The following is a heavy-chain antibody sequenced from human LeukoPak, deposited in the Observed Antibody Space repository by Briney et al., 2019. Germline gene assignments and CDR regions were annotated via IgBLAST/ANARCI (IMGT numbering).Heavy chain of an antibody. D-gene: IGHD5-24*01. J-gene: IGHJ4*02. V-gene: IGHV1-69*13. Sequence: SVKVSCKASGGTFSSYAISWVRQAPGQGLEWMGGIIPIFGTANYAQKFLGRVTITADESTSTAYMELSSLRSEDTAVYYCARGGEMATITSYWGQGTLVPVSS. CDR3: ARGGEMATITSY. CDR1: GGTFSSYA. CDR2: IIPIFGTA.